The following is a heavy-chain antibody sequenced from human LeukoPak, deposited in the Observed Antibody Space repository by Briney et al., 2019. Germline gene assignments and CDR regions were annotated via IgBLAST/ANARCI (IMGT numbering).Heavy chain of an antibody. CDR1: GFSFSSYT. CDR2: ISGSSSYI. D-gene: IGHD7-27*01. CDR3: ARTSTSTGDPFDY. J-gene: IGHJ4*02. Sequence: GGSLRLSCAASGFSFSSYTMNWVRRAPGKGLEWVSSISGSSSYIYYADSVKGRFTISRDNAKNSLYLQMNSLRAEDTAVFYCARTSTSTGDPFDYWGQGTLVTVSS. V-gene: IGHV3-21*01.